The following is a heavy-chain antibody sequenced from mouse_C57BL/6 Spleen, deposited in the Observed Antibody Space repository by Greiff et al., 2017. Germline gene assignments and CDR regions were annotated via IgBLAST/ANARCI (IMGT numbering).Heavy chain of an antibody. V-gene: IGHV1-64*01. Sequence: VQLQQPGAELVKPGASVKLSCKASGYTFTSYWMHWVKQRPGQGLEWIGMIHPNSGSTNYNEKFKSKATLTVDKSSSTAYMQLSSLTSEDSAVYYGARDTTVVATGYFDYWGQGTTLTVAS. CDR1: GYTFTSYW. CDR2: IHPNSGST. D-gene: IGHD1-1*01. J-gene: IGHJ2*01. CDR3: ARDTTVVATGYFDY.